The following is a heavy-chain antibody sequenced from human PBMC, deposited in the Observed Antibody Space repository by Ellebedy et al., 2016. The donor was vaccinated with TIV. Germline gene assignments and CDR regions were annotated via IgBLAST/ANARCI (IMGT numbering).Heavy chain of an antibody. D-gene: IGHD6-19*01. CDR1: GFTFSQKS. V-gene: IGHV3-69-1*01. J-gene: IGHJ4*02. Sequence: PGGSLRLSCTASGFTFSQKSMSWVRQSPGKGLEWVSTFGVSDDIYYADSVRGRFTISRDNAKNSVYLQMNSLRVDDTALYYCTRDNSGWSRNYWGQGTLVTVSS. CDR3: TRDNSGWSRNY. CDR2: FGVSDDI.